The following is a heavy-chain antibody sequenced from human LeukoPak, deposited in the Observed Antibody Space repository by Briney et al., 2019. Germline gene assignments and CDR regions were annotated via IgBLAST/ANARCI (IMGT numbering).Heavy chain of an antibody. CDR1: GYTFTSYG. V-gene: IGHV1-18*01. Sequence: GASVKVSCKASGYTFTSYGISWVRQAPGQGLEWMGWISAYNGNTNYAQKFQGRVTITADRSTSTAYMELSRLRSEDTAVYYCARDRSLYSSTWYVPRDGFDIWGQGTMVTVSS. D-gene: IGHD6-13*01. J-gene: IGHJ3*02. CDR3: ARDRSLYSSTWYVPRDGFDI. CDR2: ISAYNGNT.